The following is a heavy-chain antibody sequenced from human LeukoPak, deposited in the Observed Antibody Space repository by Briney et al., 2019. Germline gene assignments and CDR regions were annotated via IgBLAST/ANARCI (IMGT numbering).Heavy chain of an antibody. Sequence: ASVKVSCKASGYTFTSYNMYWVRQAPGQGLEWMGIINPSGGSTSYAQKFQGRVTMTRDTSTSTVYMEVSSLRSEDTAVYYCARDRGHGIVGATDYWGQGTLVTVSS. J-gene: IGHJ4*02. CDR2: INPSGGST. D-gene: IGHD1-26*01. CDR3: ARDRGHGIVGATDY. CDR1: GYTFTSYN. V-gene: IGHV1-46*01.